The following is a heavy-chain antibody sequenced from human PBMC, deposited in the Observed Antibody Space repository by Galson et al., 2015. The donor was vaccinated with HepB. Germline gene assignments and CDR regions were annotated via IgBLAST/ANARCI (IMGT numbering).Heavy chain of an antibody. J-gene: IGHJ4*02. CDR1: GFTDNIHY. V-gene: IGHV3-53*01. D-gene: IGHD6-13*01. CDR2: IYSDGST. CDR3: ARDSRHHYFDY. Sequence: SLRLSCAASGFTDNIHYMSWVRHAPGQGLEWVSIIYSDGSTYYTDSVKGRFTISTASPKNTLYLHIHSLRPEDLPVYYWARDSRHHYFDYWGQGARVTVSS.